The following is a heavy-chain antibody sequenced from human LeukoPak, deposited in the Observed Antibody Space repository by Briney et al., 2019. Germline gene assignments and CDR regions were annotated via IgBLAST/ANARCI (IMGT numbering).Heavy chain of an antibody. J-gene: IGHJ3*02. D-gene: IGHD5-18*01. V-gene: IGHV1-69*05. CDR2: IIPIFGTA. Sequence: SVKVSCKASGGTFSSYAISWVRQAPGQGLEWMGRIIPIFGTANYAQKFQGRVMITTDESTSTAYVELSSLRSEDTAVYYCARPQRGYSYSAFDIWGQGTMVTVSS. CDR1: GGTFSSYA. CDR3: ARPQRGYSYSAFDI.